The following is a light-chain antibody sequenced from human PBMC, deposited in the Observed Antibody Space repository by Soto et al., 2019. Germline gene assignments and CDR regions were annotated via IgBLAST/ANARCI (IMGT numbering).Light chain of an antibody. V-gene: IGLV7-43*01. CDR1: IGAFTSGYY. Sequence: QTVVTPAPSLTVSPGGPVTLNCASIIGAFTSGYYPNWFQQKPGQPPRALIFSTTYKHSWTPARFACSLLGGKAALTLSGVQPEDEAEYYCLLYYGGAQPWVFGGGTKVT. CDR2: STT. J-gene: IGLJ3*02. CDR3: LLYYGGAQPWV.